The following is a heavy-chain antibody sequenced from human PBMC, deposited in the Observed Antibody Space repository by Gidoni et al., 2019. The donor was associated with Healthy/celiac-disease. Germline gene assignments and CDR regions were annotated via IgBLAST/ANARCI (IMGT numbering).Heavy chain of an antibody. CDR3: ARDLHGRHYYDSSGYYESNWFDP. J-gene: IGHJ5*02. D-gene: IGHD3-22*01. CDR2: ISAYNGNT. CDR1: GYTFTSYG. Sequence: QVQLVQSGAEVKKPGASVKVSCKASGYTFTSYGISWVRQAPGQGLEWMGWISAYNGNTNYAQKLQGRVTMTTDTSTSTAYMELRSLRSDDTAVYYCARDLHGRHYYDSSGYYESNWFDPWGQGTLVTVSS. V-gene: IGHV1-18*01.